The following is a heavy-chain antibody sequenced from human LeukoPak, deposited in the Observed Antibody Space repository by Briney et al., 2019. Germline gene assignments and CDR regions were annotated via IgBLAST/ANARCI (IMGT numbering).Heavy chain of an antibody. J-gene: IGHJ4*02. D-gene: IGHD3-22*01. CDR1: GFTFSSYG. V-gene: IGHV3-30*02. Sequence: TGGSLRLSCAASGFTFSSYGMHWVRQAPGKGLEWVAFIRYDGSNKYYADSVKGRLTISRDNSKNTLYLQMNSLRAEDTAVYYCAKGAPTYYYDSSGYYSFDYWGQGTLVTVSS. CDR3: AKGAPTYYYDSSGYYSFDY. CDR2: IRYDGSNK.